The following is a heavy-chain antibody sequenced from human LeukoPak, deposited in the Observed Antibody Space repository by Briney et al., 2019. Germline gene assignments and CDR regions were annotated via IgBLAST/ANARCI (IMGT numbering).Heavy chain of an antibody. J-gene: IGHJ3*02. V-gene: IGHV3-48*03. Sequence: GGSLRLSCAASGFTFSSYEMNWVRQAPGKGLEWVSYISSSGSTIYYADSVKGRFTISRDNAKNSLYLQMNSLRAEDTAVYYCARVVPRGYIYAPGALDIWGQGTMVTVSS. D-gene: IGHD5-18*01. CDR1: GFTFSSYE. CDR3: ARVVPRGYIYAPGALDI. CDR2: ISSSGSTI.